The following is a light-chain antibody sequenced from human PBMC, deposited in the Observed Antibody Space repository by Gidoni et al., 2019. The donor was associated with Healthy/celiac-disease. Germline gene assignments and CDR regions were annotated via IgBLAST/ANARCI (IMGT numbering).Light chain of an antibody. CDR3: QQSYSTLRT. CDR2: AAS. J-gene: IGKJ1*01. Sequence: DIQMTQSPSSLSASVGDRVTITCRASQSISSYLNWYQQKPGKDPKLLIYAASSLQSGVPSRFSGSGSGTDFTLTISSLQPEDFVTYYCQQSYSTLRTFGQGTKVEIK. V-gene: IGKV1-39*01. CDR1: QSISSY.